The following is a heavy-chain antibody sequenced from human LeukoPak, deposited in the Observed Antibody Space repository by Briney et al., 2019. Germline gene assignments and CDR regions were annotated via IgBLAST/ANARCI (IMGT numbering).Heavy chain of an antibody. V-gene: IGHV4-38-2*01. CDR3: ARPLGYCSSTSCYTYFDY. J-gene: IGHJ4*02. Sequence: SETLSLTCAVSGYSISSGYYWGWIRPPPGKGLERIGNIYHSGSTYYNPSLKSRVTISVDTSKNQFSLKLSSVTAADTAVYYCARPLGYCSSTSCYTYFDYWGQGTLVTVSS. CDR2: IYHSGST. CDR1: GYSISSGYY. D-gene: IGHD2-2*02.